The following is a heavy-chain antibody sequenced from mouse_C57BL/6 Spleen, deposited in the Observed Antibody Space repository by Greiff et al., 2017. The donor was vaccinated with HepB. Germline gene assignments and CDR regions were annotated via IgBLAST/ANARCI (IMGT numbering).Heavy chain of an antibody. J-gene: IGHJ4*01. CDR2: IYPGGGYT. CDR3: ARGGYDGSLYAMDY. D-gene: IGHD2-3*01. Sequence: VQLVESGAELVRPGTSVKMSCKASGYTFTNYWIGWAKQRPGHGLEWIGDIYPGGGYTNYNEKFKGKATLTADKSSSTAYMQCSSLTSEDSAIYYCARGGYDGSLYAMDYWGQGTSVTVSS. CDR1: GYTFTNYW. V-gene: IGHV1-63*01.